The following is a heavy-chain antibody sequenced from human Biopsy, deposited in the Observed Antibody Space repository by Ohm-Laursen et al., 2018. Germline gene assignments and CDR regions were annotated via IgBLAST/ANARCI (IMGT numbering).Heavy chain of an antibody. CDR1: GYTFTDDQ. J-gene: IGHJ5*02. CDR2: VNPKKGDT. CDR3: SREQHYYSA. V-gene: IGHV1-2*06. Sequence: GPVKVSCKTTGYTFTDDQIHWVREAPGQGLEWMGLVNPKKGDTRYAQKFQGRVTMTSDVSVATAYMELTGLTSDDTAVYFCSREQHYYSAWGQGTLVTVSS. D-gene: IGHD2-21*02.